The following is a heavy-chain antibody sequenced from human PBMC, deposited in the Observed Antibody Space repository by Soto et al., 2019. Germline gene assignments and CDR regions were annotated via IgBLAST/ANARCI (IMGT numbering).Heavy chain of an antibody. CDR3: ARAPGGATHYYYYYGMDV. D-gene: IGHD5-12*01. Sequence: QVQLQESGPGLVKPSGTLSLTCAVSGGSISSRNWWSWVLQPPGKGLEWIGEIYHSGSTNYNPSLKSRVTISVDKSKNQFSLKLSSVTAADTAVYYCARAPGGATHYYYYYGMDVWGQGTTVTVSS. CDR2: IYHSGST. CDR1: GGSISSRNW. J-gene: IGHJ6*02. V-gene: IGHV4-4*02.